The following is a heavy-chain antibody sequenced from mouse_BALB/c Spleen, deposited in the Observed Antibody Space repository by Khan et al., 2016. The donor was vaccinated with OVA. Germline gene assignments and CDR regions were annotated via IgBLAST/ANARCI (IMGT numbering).Heavy chain of an antibody. CDR3: ARDYWDVFAY. D-gene: IGHD4-1*01. J-gene: IGHJ3*01. CDR1: GFNIKDTY. V-gene: IGHV14-3*02. CDR2: IDPANGNT. Sequence: VQLQQSGAELVKPGASVKLSCSASGFNIKDTYMHWVKQRPEQGLDWIGRIDPANGNTKYDPKFQGKATLTADTSSNTAYLQVSSLPSEDTAVYYCARDYWDVFAYWGQGTLVTVSA.